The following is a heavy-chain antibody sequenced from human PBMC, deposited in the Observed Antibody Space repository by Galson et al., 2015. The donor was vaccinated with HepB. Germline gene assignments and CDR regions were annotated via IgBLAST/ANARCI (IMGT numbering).Heavy chain of an antibody. D-gene: IGHD6-13*01. CDR2: IHGSGGTT. V-gene: IGHV3-23*01. J-gene: IGHJ4*02. Sequence: SLRLSCAASDLTFSMHDVHWVRQTPGKGLEWVAAIHGSGGTTYYADSVKGRFTISRDNSKSTLYLQMNSLRAEDTAVYYCAKDLRGPAAGTWYFDYWGQGTLVTVSS. CDR1: DLTFSMHD. CDR3: AKDLRGPAAGTWYFDY.